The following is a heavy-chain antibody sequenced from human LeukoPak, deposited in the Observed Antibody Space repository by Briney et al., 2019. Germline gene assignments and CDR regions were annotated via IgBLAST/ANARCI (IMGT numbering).Heavy chain of an antibody. CDR2: IYYSGST. D-gene: IGHD2-21*01. J-gene: IGHJ4*02. V-gene: IGHV4-59*01. CDR1: GGSISSYY. CDR3: ARDLDGSGGDSPFDY. Sequence: PSETLSLTCTVSGGSISSYYWSWLRQPPGKGLEWIGYIYYSGSTNYNPSLKSRVTISVDTSKNQFSLKLSSVTAADTAVYYCARDLDGSGGDSPFDYWGQGTLVTVSS.